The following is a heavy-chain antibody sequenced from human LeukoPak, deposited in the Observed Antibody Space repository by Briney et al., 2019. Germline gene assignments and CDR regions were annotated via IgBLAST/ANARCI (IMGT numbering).Heavy chain of an antibody. CDR3: GRCTVPWWYPGGMDV. D-gene: IGHD2-15*01. CDR1: GFTFSNYV. J-gene: IGHJ6*02. CDR2: ISYDGSTK. V-gene: IGHV3-30*04. Sequence: GGSLRLSCAASGFTFSNYVMHWVRQAPGKGLEWVTVISYDGSTKNDADSVKGRFTISRDNSKNTVFLEMNSLRPEDTAVYYWGRCTVPWWYPGGMDVWGRGTTVTVSS.